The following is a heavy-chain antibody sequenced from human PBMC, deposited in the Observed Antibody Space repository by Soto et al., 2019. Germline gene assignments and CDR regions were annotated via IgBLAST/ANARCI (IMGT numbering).Heavy chain of an antibody. J-gene: IGHJ6*02. CDR1: GFTFSSYS. Sequence: GGSLRLSCAASGFTFSSYSMNWVRQAPGKGLEWVSSISSSSSYIYYADSVKGRFTMSRDNAKNSLYLQMNSLRAEDPAVYYCASLEPLYYYYGMDVWGQGTTVTVSS. CDR2: ISSSSSYI. CDR3: ASLEPLYYYYGMDV. V-gene: IGHV3-21*01. D-gene: IGHD1-1*01.